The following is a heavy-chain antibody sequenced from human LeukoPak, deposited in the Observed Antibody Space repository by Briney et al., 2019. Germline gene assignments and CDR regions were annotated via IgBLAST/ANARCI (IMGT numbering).Heavy chain of an antibody. V-gene: IGHV4-38-2*02. Sequence: SETLSLTCTVSGYSISSGYYWGWIRQPPGKGLEWIGSIYHSGRTFYNPSLKSRVTISVDTSKNQFSLKLSSVTAADTAVYYCARITIFGVGAFDYWGQGTLVTVSS. CDR1: GYSISSGYY. CDR3: ARITIFGVGAFDY. J-gene: IGHJ4*02. CDR2: IYHSGRT. D-gene: IGHD3-3*01.